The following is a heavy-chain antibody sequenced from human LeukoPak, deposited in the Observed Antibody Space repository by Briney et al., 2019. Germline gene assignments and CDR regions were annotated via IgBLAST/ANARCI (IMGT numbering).Heavy chain of an antibody. V-gene: IGHV1-18*01. J-gene: IGHJ5*02. D-gene: IGHD3-22*01. CDR1: GYTFTSYG. CDR3: ARASPGITMIVVVKMQDNWFDP. CDR2: ISAYNGNT. Sequence: GASVKVSCKASGYTFTSYGISWVRQAPGQGLEWMGWISAYNGNTNYAQKLQGRVTMTTDTSTSTAYMELRSLRSDDTAVYYCARASPGITMIVVVKMQDNWFDPWGQGTLVTVPS.